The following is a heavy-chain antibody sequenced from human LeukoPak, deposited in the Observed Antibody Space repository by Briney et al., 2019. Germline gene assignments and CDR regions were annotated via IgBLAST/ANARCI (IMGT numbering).Heavy chain of an antibody. CDR2: IYYSGST. Sequence: SETLSLTCTVSGGSISSYYWSWIRQPPGKGLEWIGYIYYSGSTYYNPSLKSRVTISVDTSKNQFSLKLSSVTAADTAVYYCASGRRITMVRGAIYWYFDLWGRGTLVTVSS. J-gene: IGHJ2*01. V-gene: IGHV4-59*12. CDR3: ASGRRITMVRGAIYWYFDL. CDR1: GGSISSYY. D-gene: IGHD3-10*01.